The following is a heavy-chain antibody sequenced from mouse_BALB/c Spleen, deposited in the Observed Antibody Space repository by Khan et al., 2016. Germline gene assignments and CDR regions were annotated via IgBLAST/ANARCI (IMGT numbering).Heavy chain of an antibody. CDR3: ARDDQDYDAWFAS. CDR2: IWPGGST. CDR1: GFSLTNSG. D-gene: IGHD2-4*01. J-gene: IGHJ3*01. Sequence: QVQLKQPGPGLVAPSQSLSITCTVSGFSLTNSGVHWIRQPPGKGLEWLGVIWPGGSTDYNSALMSRLSITKDDSQNQVFLKMISLQTDDTAMYYCARDDQDYDAWFASWGQGTMVTVSA. V-gene: IGHV2-9*02.